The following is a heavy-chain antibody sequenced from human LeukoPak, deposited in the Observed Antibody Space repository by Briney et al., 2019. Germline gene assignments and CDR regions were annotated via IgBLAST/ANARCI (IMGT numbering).Heavy chain of an antibody. CDR2: INPSGGST. CDR3: ARPPYGANSLYYFDY. V-gene: IGHV1-46*01. J-gene: IGHJ4*02. CDR1: GYTFTRYY. Sequence: ASVKASCKASGYTFTRYYIHWVRQAPGQGLEWMGIINPSGGSTSYAQKFHGRVTMTRDTSTSTVYMVLSSLRSEDTAVYYCARPPYGANSLYYFDYWGQGTLVTVSS. D-gene: IGHD4-17*01.